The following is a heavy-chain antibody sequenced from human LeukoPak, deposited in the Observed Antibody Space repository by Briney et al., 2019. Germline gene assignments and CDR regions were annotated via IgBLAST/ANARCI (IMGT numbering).Heavy chain of an antibody. CDR2: IHRSGSP. CDR1: LDSTTSNF. Sequence: SETLSLTCTVSLDSTTSNFWSWVRQPPGKGLEWIGEIHRSGSPNYNPSLQSRVTISIDRSRNQIVLELSSVTAADTAVYYCAREGGSYRPLDYSGQGTLVTVSS. V-gene: IGHV4-4*02. J-gene: IGHJ4*02. D-gene: IGHD3-16*02. CDR3: AREGGSYRPLDY.